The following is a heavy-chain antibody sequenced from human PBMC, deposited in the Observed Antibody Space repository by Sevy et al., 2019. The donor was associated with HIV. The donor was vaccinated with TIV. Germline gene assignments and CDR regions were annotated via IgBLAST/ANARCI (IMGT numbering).Heavy chain of an antibody. V-gene: IGHV3-11*04. CDR3: AREGGELAMDV. Sequence: GGSLRLSCTASGFIFSDYPMNWIRQAPGKGLEWVSYISSPCGTIYYADSLKGRFTISRDNTKNSLYLQMNSLKPEDTAIYYCAREGGELAMDVWGKGTTVTVSS. CDR2: ISSPCGTI. D-gene: IGHD3-16*01. CDR1: GFIFSDYP. J-gene: IGHJ6*03.